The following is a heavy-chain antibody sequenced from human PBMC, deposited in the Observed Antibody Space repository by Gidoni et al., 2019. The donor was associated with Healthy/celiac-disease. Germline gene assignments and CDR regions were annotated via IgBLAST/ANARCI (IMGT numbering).Heavy chain of an antibody. CDR1: GYTFTSYG. D-gene: IGHD1-1*01. CDR2: ISAYNGNT. V-gene: IGHV1-18*01. Sequence: QVQLVQSGAEVKKPGASVKVSCKASGYTFTSYGISWVRQAPGQGLEWMGWISAYNGNTNYAQKLQGRVTMTTDTSTSTAYMELRSLRSDDTAVYYCARDGFIPNWNDVSYYYYGMDVWGQGTTVTVSS. J-gene: IGHJ6*02. CDR3: ARDGFIPNWNDVSYYYYGMDV.